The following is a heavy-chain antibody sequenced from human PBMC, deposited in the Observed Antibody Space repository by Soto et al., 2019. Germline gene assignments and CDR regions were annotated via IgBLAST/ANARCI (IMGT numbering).Heavy chain of an antibody. Sequence: EVQLVASGGGLVQPGGSMRLSCAASGFTFSSNRMIWVRQAPGKGLEWVAQINQVGGVRYYGDSVKGRFTISRYNAKNSLYLQMNSLRAEDTAVYYCATDYQAYWGQGTLVTVSS. V-gene: IGHV3-7*01. CDR1: GFTFSSNR. CDR2: INQVGGVR. J-gene: IGHJ4*02. CDR3: ATDYQAY. D-gene: IGHD3-16*02.